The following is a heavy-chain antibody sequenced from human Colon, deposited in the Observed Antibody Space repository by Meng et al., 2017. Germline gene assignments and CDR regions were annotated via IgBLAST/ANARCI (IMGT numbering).Heavy chain of an antibody. CDR3: ARSSSWSRYFDY. J-gene: IGHJ4*02. V-gene: IGHV4-31*03. CDR1: GGSISSGGYY. D-gene: IGHD6-13*01. Sequence: QVQLQESGPGLVKPSPTLSLTCTVSGGSISSGGYYWSWIRQHPGKGLEWIGYIHYSGSTYYNPSLKSRVTISVDTSKNQFSLKLTSVTAADTAVYYCARSSSWSRYFDYWGQGTLVTVSS. CDR2: IHYSGST.